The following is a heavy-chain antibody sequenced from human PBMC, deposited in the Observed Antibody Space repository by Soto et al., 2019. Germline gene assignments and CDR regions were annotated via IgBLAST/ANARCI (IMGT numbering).Heavy chain of an antibody. Sequence: VASVKVSCMASGYTFTVYSMHWVRQAPGQGLEWMGIINPSGGSTNYAQKFQGRVTMTSDTSTSTVYMDLSSLKSEDTAIYYCATGSYSRPNYWGQGTLVTVSS. D-gene: IGHD1-26*01. V-gene: IGHV1-46*03. CDR3: ATGSYSRPNY. CDR1: GYTFTVYS. J-gene: IGHJ4*02. CDR2: INPSGGST.